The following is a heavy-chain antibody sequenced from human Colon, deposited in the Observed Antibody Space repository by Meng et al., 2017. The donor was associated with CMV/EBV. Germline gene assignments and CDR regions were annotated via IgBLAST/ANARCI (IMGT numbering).Heavy chain of an antibody. Sequence: SGYTFSNYRIRWLPHSPGQALAFMRWIRSYTAPTPYAQNFRGRLTVTTDTSTNTAYMELTRLRSDDTAVYFCARGGYISSWYVAPDYWGQGTLVTVSS. CDR2: IRSYTAPT. J-gene: IGHJ4*02. D-gene: IGHD6-13*01. V-gene: IGHV1-18*01. CDR3: ARGGYISSWYVAPDY. CDR1: GYTFSNYR.